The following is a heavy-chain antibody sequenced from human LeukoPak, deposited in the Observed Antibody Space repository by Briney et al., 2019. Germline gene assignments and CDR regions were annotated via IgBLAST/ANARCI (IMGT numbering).Heavy chain of an antibody. J-gene: IGHJ3*02. D-gene: IGHD2-21*01. V-gene: IGHV3-13*01. CDR2: ISIGGDT. Sequence: PGGSLRLSCAASGFTFSGYDMHWVRQGPGQGLEWVAAISIGGDTYYPGSVKGRFTISRENAKNSFYLQMNSLRAGDTSIYYCARAHVGWCLAFDIWGQGTVVIVSS. CDR3: ARAHVGWCLAFDI. CDR1: GFTFSGYD.